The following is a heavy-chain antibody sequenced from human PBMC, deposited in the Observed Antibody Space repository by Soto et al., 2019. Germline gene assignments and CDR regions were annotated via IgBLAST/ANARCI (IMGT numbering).Heavy chain of an antibody. V-gene: IGHV3-15*01. CDR2: IKSKTDGGTT. D-gene: IGHD5-18*01. Sequence: GGSLRLSCAASGFTFSNAWMSWVRQAPGKGLEWVGRIKSKTDGGTTDYAAPVKGRFTISRDDSKNTLYLQMNSLKTEDTAVYYCTTDRVDTAMVTFDYWGQGTLVTVST. CDR3: TTDRVDTAMVTFDY. J-gene: IGHJ4*02. CDR1: GFTFSNAW.